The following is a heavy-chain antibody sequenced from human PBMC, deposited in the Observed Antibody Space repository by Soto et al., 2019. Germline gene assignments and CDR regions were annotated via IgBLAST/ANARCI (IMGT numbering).Heavy chain of an antibody. CDR2: INHSGST. V-gene: IGHV4-34*01. CDR3: ARARSSGWFVDY. D-gene: IGHD6-19*01. J-gene: IGHJ4*02. CDR1: GGSFSGYY. Sequence: WVTLSLTCAVYGGSFSGYYWSWIRQPPGRGLEWIGEINHSGSTNYNPSLKSRVTISVDTSKNQFSLKLSSVTAADTAVYYCARARSSGWFVDYWGQGTLVTVSS.